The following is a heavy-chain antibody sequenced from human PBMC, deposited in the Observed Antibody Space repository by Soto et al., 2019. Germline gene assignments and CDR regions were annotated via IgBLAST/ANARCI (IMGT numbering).Heavy chain of an antibody. Sequence: QVQLVQSGAEVKKPGSSVKVSCKASGGTFSSYAISWVRQAPGQGLEWMGGIIPIFGTANYAQNFQGRVTITADESTSTAYMELSSLRSEDTAVYYCASHCGGDCYTASYYYYGMDVWGQGTTVTVSS. V-gene: IGHV1-69*12. CDR1: GGTFSSYA. CDR2: IIPIFGTA. CDR3: ASHCGGDCYTASYYYYGMDV. D-gene: IGHD2-21*02. J-gene: IGHJ6*02.